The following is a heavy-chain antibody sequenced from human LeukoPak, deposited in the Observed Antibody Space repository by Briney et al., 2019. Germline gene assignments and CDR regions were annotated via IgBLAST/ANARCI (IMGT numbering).Heavy chain of an antibody. CDR1: GFTFDYYA. D-gene: IGHD3-10*01. CDR3: AKDRNAYGSGSTFDY. Sequence: GRSLILSCAASGFTFDYYAMHLVRQAPGKGLDWASGISWNSGSIGYADSVKGRFTISRDNAKNSLYLQMNSLRAEDTALYYCAKDRNAYGSGSTFDYWGQGTLVTVSS. CDR2: ISWNSGSI. J-gene: IGHJ4*02. V-gene: IGHV3-9*01.